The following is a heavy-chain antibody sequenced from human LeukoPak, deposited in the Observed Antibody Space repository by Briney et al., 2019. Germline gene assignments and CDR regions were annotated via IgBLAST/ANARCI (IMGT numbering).Heavy chain of an antibody. J-gene: IGHJ5*02. V-gene: IGHV4-31*03. CDR3: ATFPHPWLAAAGTRALSDP. Sequence: SETLSLTCTVSGGSISSGGYYWSWIRQHPGKGLEWIGYIYYSGSTYYNPSLKSRVTISVDTSKNQFFLKLSSVTAADTAVYYCATFPHPWLAAAGTRALSDPWGQGTLVTVSS. CDR2: IYYSGST. D-gene: IGHD6-13*01. CDR1: GGSISSGGYY.